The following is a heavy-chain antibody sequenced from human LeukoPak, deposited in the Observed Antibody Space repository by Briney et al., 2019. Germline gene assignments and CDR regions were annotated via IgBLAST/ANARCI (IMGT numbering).Heavy chain of an antibody. CDR3: ARHTTILGHFAY. D-gene: IGHD3-3*01. V-gene: IGHV4-39*01. J-gene: IGHJ4*02. CDR2: LYSGST. CDR1: GGSISSSSYY. Sequence: PSETLSLTCTVSGGSISSSSYYWGWIRQSPGKGLEWIGSLYSGSTYYNPSLKNRVTISVDTSKNQFSLRLSSVTAADTAVYYCARHTTILGHFAYWGQGTLVTVSS.